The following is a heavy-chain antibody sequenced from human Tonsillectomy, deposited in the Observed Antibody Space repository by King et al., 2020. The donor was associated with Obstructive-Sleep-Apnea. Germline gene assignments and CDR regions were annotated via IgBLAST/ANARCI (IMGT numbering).Heavy chain of an antibody. V-gene: IGHV4-31*03. D-gene: IGHD3-10*01. CDR3: ARTRNSPKSRVRGPTDS. CDR1: GGSVSQSGYY. Sequence: QLQESGPGLVKPSQTLSLTCSVSGGSVSQSGYYWRWVRQHPGKGPEWIGYVYHSGSTYVNPSLKSRAIMSIDTSRNQFSLNLRSATAADTAVYYCARTRNSPKSRVRGPTDSWGRGTLVTVSS. J-gene: IGHJ4*02. CDR2: VYHSGST.